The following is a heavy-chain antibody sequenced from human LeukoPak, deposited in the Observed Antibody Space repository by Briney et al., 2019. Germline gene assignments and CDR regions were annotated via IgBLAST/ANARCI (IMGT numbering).Heavy chain of an antibody. Sequence: PGGSLRLSCAASGFTFDAFAMTWVRQAPGKGLEWVSAISGSAVVTHHADSVKGRFTVSRDNSKKMLYLQMISLRAEDTALYYCAKNLETGGTGLRGAFDIWGQGTMVTVSS. CDR2: ISGSAVVT. D-gene: IGHD7-27*01. CDR3: AKNLETGGTGLRGAFDI. V-gene: IGHV3-23*01. J-gene: IGHJ3*02. CDR1: GFTFDAFA.